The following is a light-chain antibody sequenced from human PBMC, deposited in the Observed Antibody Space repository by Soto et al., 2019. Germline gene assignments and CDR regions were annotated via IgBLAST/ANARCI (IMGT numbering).Light chain of an antibody. J-gene: IGKJ2*01. V-gene: IGKV3-15*01. CDR2: GAS. CDR3: QQYNNWPYT. CDR1: QSVSSN. Sequence: EKMMTQSPATLSVSPGERATLSCRASQSVSSNLAWYQQRPGQAPRLLIYGASTRATGIPARFSGSGSGTEFTLTISSLQSEDFAVYYWQQYNNWPYTFGQGTKLGIK.